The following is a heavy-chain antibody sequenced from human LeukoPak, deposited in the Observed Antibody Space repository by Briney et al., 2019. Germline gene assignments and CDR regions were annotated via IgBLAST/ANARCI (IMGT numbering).Heavy chain of an antibody. CDR2: MNPNSGNT. CDR3: ARGRGYSYGTGAFDI. CDR1: GYTFTIYD. V-gene: IGHV1-8*01. Sequence: ASVTVSCKASGYTFTIYDINWVRQAPGQGLEWMGWMNPNSGNTGYAQKFQGRVTMTRNTSISTAYMELSSLRSEDTAVYYCARGRGYSYGTGAFDIWGQGTMVTVSS. D-gene: IGHD5-18*01. J-gene: IGHJ3*02.